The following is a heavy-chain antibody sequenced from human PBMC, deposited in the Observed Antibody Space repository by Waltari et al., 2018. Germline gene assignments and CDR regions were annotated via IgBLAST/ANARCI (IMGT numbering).Heavy chain of an antibody. CDR1: GFTFSSYA. D-gene: IGHD4-17*01. CDR2: ISYDGSNK. J-gene: IGHJ3*02. CDR3: ARGGDYVVRGAFDI. Sequence: QVQLVESGGGVVQPGRSLRLSCAASGFTFSSYAMHWVRQAPGKGLEWVAVISYDGSNKYYADSVKGRFTISRDNSKNTLYLQMNSLRAEDTAVYYCARGGDYVVRGAFDIWGQGTMVTVSS. V-gene: IGHV3-30*01.